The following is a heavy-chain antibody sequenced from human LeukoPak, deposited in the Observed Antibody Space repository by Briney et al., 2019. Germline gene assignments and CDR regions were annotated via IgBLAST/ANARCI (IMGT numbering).Heavy chain of an antibody. CDR2: ISSSSSYI. J-gene: IGHJ4*02. CDR1: GFTFSSYS. Sequence: GGSLRLSCAASGFTFSSYSMNWVRQAPGKGLEWVSSISSSSSYIYYADSVKGRFTISRDNAKNSLYLQMNSLRAEDTAVYYCARGRGIAVAGDFDYWGQGTLVTVSS. CDR3: ARGRGIAVAGDFDY. V-gene: IGHV3-21*01. D-gene: IGHD6-19*01.